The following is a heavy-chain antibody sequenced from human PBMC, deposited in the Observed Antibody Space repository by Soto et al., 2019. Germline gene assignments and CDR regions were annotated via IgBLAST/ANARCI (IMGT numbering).Heavy chain of an antibody. V-gene: IGHV3-21*01. CDR2: ISSSSSYI. CDR1: GFTFSSYS. Sequence: GGSLRLSCAASGFTFSSYSMNWVRQAPGKGLEWVSSISSSSSYIYYAGSVKGRFTISRDNAKNSLYLQMNSLRAEDTAVYYCARGRDGYNPRTFDYWGQGTLVTVSS. D-gene: IGHD5-12*01. J-gene: IGHJ4*02. CDR3: ARGRDGYNPRTFDY.